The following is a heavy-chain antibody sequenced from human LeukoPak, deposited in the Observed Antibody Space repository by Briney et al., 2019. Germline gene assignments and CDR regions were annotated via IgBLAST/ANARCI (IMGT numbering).Heavy chain of an antibody. V-gene: IGHV4-38-2*02. J-gene: IGHJ2*01. D-gene: IGHD6-19*01. Sequence: PSETLSLTCIVSGYSIISDYFWGWVRQPPGKGPEWIGSIFHSGSVYYNPSLKSRVTISVDPSKNRFSLKLTSVTAADTAVYYCARVAQNLERIAVAGTSEWRANWYFDLWGRGTLVTVSS. CDR3: ARVAQNLERIAVAGTSEWRANWYFDL. CDR2: IFHSGSV. CDR1: GYSIISDYF.